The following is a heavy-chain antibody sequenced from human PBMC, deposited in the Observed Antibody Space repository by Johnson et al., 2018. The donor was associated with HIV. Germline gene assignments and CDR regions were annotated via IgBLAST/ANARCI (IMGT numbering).Heavy chain of an antibody. Sequence: VQLVESGGGLVQPGRSLRLTCVGSGFTFHEYAMHWVRQIPGKGLEWVSGISWNSGSVDYVDSVKGRFNISRDHDKKSLFLQMNSLRAEDTALYYCTKDMVSWFGELPWAFDTFDMWGQGTMVTVSS. D-gene: IGHD3-10*01. CDR2: ISWNSGSV. J-gene: IGHJ3*02. CDR1: GFTFHEYA. CDR3: TKDMVSWFGELPWAFDTFDM. V-gene: IGHV3-9*01.